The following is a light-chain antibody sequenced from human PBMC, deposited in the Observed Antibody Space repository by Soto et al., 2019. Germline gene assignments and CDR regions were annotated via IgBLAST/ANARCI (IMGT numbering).Light chain of an antibody. V-gene: IGLV2-14*01. CDR2: EVD. Sequence: QSALTQRASVSGSPGQAITISCSGSSSDIGTYNIVSWYQHLPGKAPQLIIFEVDNRPSGVSDRFSASKSGNTASLTISGLQAEDEAEYYCSSYTTANSYVFGIGTKVTVL. CDR3: SSYTTANSYV. CDR1: SSDIGTYNI. J-gene: IGLJ1*01.